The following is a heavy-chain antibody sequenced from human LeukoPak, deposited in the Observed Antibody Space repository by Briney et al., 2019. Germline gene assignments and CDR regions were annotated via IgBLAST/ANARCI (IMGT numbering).Heavy chain of an antibody. V-gene: IGHV1-8*03. Sequence: ASVKVSCKASGYTFTSYDINWVRQATGQGLEWMGWMNPNSGNTGYAQKFQGRVTITRNTSISTAYMELSSLRSEDTAVYYCARDGYNIGAFDIWGQGTMVTVSS. CDR1: GYTFTSYD. CDR3: ARDGYNIGAFDI. CDR2: MNPNSGNT. D-gene: IGHD5-24*01. J-gene: IGHJ3*02.